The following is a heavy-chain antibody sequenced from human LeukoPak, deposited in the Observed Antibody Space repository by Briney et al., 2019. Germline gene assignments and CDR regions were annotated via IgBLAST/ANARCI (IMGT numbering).Heavy chain of an antibody. CDR1: GYTFTSYG. CDR3: ARDRFSDSSGFPSEN. D-gene: IGHD3-22*01. V-gene: IGHV1-18*01. J-gene: IGHJ4*02. Sequence: GSSVKVSCKASGYTFTSYGISWVRQAPGQGLEWMGWISAYNGNANNAQKLQGRVTMTTDTSTSTVYMELRSLRSDDTAVYYCARDRFSDSSGFPSENWGQGTLVTVSS. CDR2: ISAYNGNA.